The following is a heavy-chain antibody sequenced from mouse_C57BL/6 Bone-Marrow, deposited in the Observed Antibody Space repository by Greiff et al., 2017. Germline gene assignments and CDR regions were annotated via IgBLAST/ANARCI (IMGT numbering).Heavy chain of an antibody. J-gene: IGHJ2*01. D-gene: IGHD1-1*01. CDR1: GYAFSSSW. CDR3: ARSHYYYGSSSYFHFDY. V-gene: IGHV1-82*01. Sequence: VQLVESGPELVKPGASVKISCKASGYAFSSSWMNWVKQRPGKGLEWIGRIYPGDGDTNYNGKFKGKATLTADKSSSTAYMQLSSLTSEDSAVYFCARSHYYYGSSSYFHFDYWGQGTTLTVSS. CDR2: IYPGDGDT.